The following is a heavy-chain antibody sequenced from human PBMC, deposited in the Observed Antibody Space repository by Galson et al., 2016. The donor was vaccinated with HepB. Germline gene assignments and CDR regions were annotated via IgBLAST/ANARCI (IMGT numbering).Heavy chain of an antibody. Sequence: SETLSLTCAVSGGSISTSDWWSWVRQPPGKGLEWVGEIYQSGTTNYNPSLRSRVFMSLDKSQNQFSLHLTSVTAADTAVYFCVRVTDGGNFWIAGWGQGTLVTVSS. D-gene: IGHD3-3*01. J-gene: IGHJ4*02. CDR3: VRVTDGGNFWIAG. CDR1: GGSISTSDW. CDR2: IYQSGTT. V-gene: IGHV4-4*02.